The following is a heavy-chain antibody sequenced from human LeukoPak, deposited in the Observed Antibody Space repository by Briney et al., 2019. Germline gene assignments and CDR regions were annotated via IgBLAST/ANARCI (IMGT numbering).Heavy chain of an antibody. V-gene: IGHV3-66*01. CDR2: IYSGGST. D-gene: IGHD3-10*01. CDR1: GFTVSSNY. Sequence: TGGSLRLSCAASGFTVSSNYMSWVRQAPGKGLEWVSVIYSGGSTYYADSVKGRFTISRDNSKNTLYLQMNSLRAEDTAVYYCARDGLLWFGESHFDYWGQGTLVTVSS. J-gene: IGHJ4*02. CDR3: ARDGLLWFGESHFDY.